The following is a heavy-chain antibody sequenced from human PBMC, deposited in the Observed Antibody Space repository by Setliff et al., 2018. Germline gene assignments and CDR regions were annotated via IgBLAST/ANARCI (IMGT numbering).Heavy chain of an antibody. J-gene: IGHJ6*02. Sequence: ASVKVSCKASGYIFTSYYMHWVRQAPGQGLEWMGIINPSGGSTSYALKFQGRVTMTRDTSTSTVYMKLSSLRSEDTAVYYCARERAYYYGSGSYYYHPGMDVWGQGTTVTVSS. CDR2: INPSGGST. D-gene: IGHD3-10*01. CDR3: ARERAYYYGSGSYYYHPGMDV. V-gene: IGHV1-46*01. CDR1: GYIFTSYY.